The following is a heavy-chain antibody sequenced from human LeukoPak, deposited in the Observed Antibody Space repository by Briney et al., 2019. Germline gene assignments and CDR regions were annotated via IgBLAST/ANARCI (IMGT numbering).Heavy chain of an antibody. V-gene: IGHV5-51*01. Sequence: GESLKISCKGSGYSFTNYWIGWVRRMPGKGPEWMGIISPGDSDTRYSPSFKGQVTISADKSISTAYLQWSSLKASDTAMYYCARRSESSGWALEYFHHWGQGTLVTVSS. J-gene: IGHJ1*01. CDR1: GYSFTNYW. CDR2: ISPGDSDT. CDR3: ARRSESSGWALEYFHH. D-gene: IGHD6-19*01.